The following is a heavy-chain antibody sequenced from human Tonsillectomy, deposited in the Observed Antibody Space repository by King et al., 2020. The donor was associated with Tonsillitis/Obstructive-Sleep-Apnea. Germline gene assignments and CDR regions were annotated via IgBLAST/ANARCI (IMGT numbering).Heavy chain of an antibody. CDR1: GFIFSDYA. CDR2: ISGTGDTS. Sequence: VQLVESGGGLVQPGGSLRLSCAASGFIFSDYAVSWVRPAPGKGLEWVSAISGTGDTSYYAESVRGRFTISRDNSKNTLYLQMNSLRAEDTAVYFCAKVGVFGVVITSFFDYWGQGILVTVSS. J-gene: IGHJ4*02. V-gene: IGHV3-23*04. D-gene: IGHD3-3*01. CDR3: AKVGVFGVVITSFFDY.